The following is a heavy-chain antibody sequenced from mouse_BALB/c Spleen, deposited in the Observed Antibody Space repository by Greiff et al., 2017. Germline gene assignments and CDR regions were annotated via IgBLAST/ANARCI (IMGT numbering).Heavy chain of an antibody. V-gene: IGHV1-15*01. CDR1: GYTFTDYE. J-gene: IGHJ3*01. CDR3: TSGFPAY. CDR2: IDPETGGT. Sequence: QVQLKQSGAELVRPGASVTLSCKASGYTFTDYEMHWVKQTPVHGLEWIGAIDPETGGTAYNQKFKGKATLTADKSSSTAYMEIRSLTSEDSAVYYCTSGFPAYWGQGTLVTVSA.